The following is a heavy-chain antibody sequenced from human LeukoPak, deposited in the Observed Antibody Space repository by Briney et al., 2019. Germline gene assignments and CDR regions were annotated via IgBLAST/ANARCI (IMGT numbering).Heavy chain of an antibody. CDR2: ILPILGIA. J-gene: IGHJ4*02. D-gene: IGHD3-22*01. CDR1: GGTFSSYA. CDR3: ASHHYYDSSGEFDY. Sequence: RRASVKVSCKASGGTFSSYAISWVRQAPGQGLEWMGRILPILGIANYAQKFQGRVTITADKSTSTAYMELSSLRSEDTAVYYCASHHYYDSSGEFDYWGQGTLVTVSS. V-gene: IGHV1-69*04.